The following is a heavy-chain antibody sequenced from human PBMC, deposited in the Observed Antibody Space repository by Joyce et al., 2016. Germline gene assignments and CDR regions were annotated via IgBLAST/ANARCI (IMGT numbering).Heavy chain of an antibody. CDR2: IIPFFATT. V-gene: IGHV1-69*12. D-gene: IGHD6-19*01. J-gene: IGHJ3*01. CDR3: ARGGDYSGTDAFDV. CDR1: GGSFNTSA. Sequence: QVQLVQSGAEVKKPGSSVKVSCKASGGSFNTSAINWVRQAPGQGLEWVGGIIPFFATTNYAQKFQGRVTITADESTGTAYMELSSLRSEDTAVYYCARGGDYSGTDAFDVWGQGTVVTVSS.